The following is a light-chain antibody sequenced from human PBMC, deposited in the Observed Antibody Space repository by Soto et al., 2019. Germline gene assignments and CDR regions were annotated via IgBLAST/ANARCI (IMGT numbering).Light chain of an antibody. CDR1: TGPVTSDYY. CDR3: LLYYGAAVV. J-gene: IGLJ2*01. V-gene: IGLV7-43*01. Sequence: ELTQAASVSVAPGGTVTLTCASSTGPVTSDYYPNWFQQKPGQAPRALIYSTTKKHSWTPARFSGSLLGGKAALTLSGVQPEDEADYYCLLYYGAAVVFDGGTKVTVL. CDR2: STT.